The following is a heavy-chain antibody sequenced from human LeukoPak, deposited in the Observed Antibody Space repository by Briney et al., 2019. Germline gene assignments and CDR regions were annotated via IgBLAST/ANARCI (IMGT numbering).Heavy chain of an antibody. D-gene: IGHD3-10*01. CDR2: INPNSGGT. J-gene: IGHJ4*02. V-gene: IGHV1-2*02. Sequence: GASVKVSCKASGYTFTGYYMHWVRQAPGQGLEWMGWINPNSGGTNYAEKFQGRVTMTRDTSISTAYMELSRLRSDDTAVYYCARSPPTTLLWFGELLGKFDYWGQGTLVTVSS. CDR1: GYTFTGYY. CDR3: ARSPPTTLLWFGELLGKFDY.